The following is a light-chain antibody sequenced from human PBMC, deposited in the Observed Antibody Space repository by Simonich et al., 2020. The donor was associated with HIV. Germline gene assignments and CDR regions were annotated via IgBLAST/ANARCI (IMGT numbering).Light chain of an antibody. CDR3: QQRSSWLIT. J-gene: IGKJ5*01. Sequence: EIVLTQSPATLSLSPGERATLSCRASQSVSSFLAWYQQKPGQAPRLLIYDASNRATGIPARFSGSGSRTDFTLTISSLEPEDFAVYYCQQRSSWLITFGQGTRLGIK. CDR1: QSVSSF. CDR2: DAS. V-gene: IGKV3-11*01.